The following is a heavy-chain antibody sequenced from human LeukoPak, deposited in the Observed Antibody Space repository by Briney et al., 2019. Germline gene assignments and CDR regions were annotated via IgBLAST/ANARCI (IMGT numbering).Heavy chain of an antibody. J-gene: IGHJ3*02. Sequence: SETLSLTCAVSGGSISSGGYSWSWIRQPPGKGLEWIGYIYHSGSTYYNPSLKSRVTISVDRSKNQFSLKLSSVTAADTAVYYCARAETYYGSGSYLVFDIWGQGTMVTVSS. CDR1: GGSISSGGYS. CDR2: IYHSGST. CDR3: ARAETYYGSGSYLVFDI. V-gene: IGHV4-30-2*01. D-gene: IGHD3-10*01.